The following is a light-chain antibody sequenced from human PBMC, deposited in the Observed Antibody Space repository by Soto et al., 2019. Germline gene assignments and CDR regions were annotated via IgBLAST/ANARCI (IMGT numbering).Light chain of an antibody. CDR3: ATWDDRLNGYV. V-gene: IGLV1-44*01. Sequence: QPVLTQPPSASGTPGQRVTISCSGSSSNIGSNYVYWYQQLPGTAPKLLIYSNNLRSSGVPDRFSGSRSGTSASLAISGLQSEDEADYYCATWDDRLNGYVFGSGTKLTVL. CDR1: SSNIGSNY. J-gene: IGLJ1*01. CDR2: SNN.